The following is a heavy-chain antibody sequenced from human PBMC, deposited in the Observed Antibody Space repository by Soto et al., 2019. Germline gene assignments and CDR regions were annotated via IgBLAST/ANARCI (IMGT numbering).Heavy chain of an antibody. J-gene: IGHJ5*02. Sequence: ASVKVSCKASGYTFTGYYMHWVRQAPGQGLEWMGWINPNSGGTNYAQKFQGWVTMTRDTSISTAYMELSRLRSDDTAVYYCARGTLIRSNNWHNWFDPWGQGTLVTVSS. CDR2: INPNSGGT. CDR1: GYTFTGYY. D-gene: IGHD3-3*01. V-gene: IGHV1-2*04. CDR3: ARGTLIRSNNWHNWFDP.